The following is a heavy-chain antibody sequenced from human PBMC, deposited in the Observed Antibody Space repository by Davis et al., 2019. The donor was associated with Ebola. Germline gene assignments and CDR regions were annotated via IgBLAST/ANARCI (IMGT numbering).Heavy chain of an antibody. CDR3: AKDLAVGATSPSPYYYYGMDV. J-gene: IGHJ6*02. CDR1: GFTFSSYW. D-gene: IGHD1-26*01. Sequence: GESLKISCAASGFTFSSYWMTWVRQAPGKGLEWVANIRQDGAEKYYVGSVKGRFIISRDNAKNSVYLQMNSLRAEDTAVYYCAKDLAVGATSPSPYYYYGMDVWGQGTTVTVSS. CDR2: IRQDGAEK. V-gene: IGHV3-7*03.